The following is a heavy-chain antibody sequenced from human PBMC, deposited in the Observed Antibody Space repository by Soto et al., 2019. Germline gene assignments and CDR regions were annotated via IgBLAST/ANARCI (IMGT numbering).Heavy chain of an antibody. D-gene: IGHD2-2*02. CDR3: ARERCSSTSCYKGPFYYYGLDV. J-gene: IGHJ6*02. CDR2: ISAYNGNT. V-gene: IGHV1-18*01. Sequence: GASVKVSCKASGYMFTTYGISWVRQAPGQGLEWIGWISAYNGNTKYAQKLQGRVTMTTDTSTSTAYMELRSLRSDDTAVYYCARERCSSTSCYKGPFYYYGLDVWGQGTTVTVSS. CDR1: GYMFTTYG.